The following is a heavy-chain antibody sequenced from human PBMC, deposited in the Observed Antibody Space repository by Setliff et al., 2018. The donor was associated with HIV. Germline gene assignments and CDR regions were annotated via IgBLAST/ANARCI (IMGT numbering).Heavy chain of an antibody. CDR1: GGSFSSHY. Sequence: PSETLSLTCTVSGGSFSSHYWSWIRQPPGKGLEWIGSFYYSGSTNNNPSLKSRVTISVDTSKNQFSLKLCSVTAADTAVYYCTVYNTGSSKDHYWGQGTPVTVSS. J-gene: IGHJ4*02. V-gene: IGHV4-59*11. CDR2: FYYSGST. D-gene: IGHD2-8*02. CDR3: TVYNTGSSKDHY.